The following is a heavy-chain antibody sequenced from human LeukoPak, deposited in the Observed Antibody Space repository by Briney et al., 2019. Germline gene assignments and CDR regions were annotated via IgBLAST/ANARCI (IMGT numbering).Heavy chain of an antibody. J-gene: IGHJ4*02. V-gene: IGHV6-1*01. D-gene: IGHD6-6*01. Sequence: SQTLSLTCAISGDSVSSNSATWNWIRQSPLRGLEWLGRTYYRSQRNNDYAASVKSRIDINPETSKNQFSLQLNSVTPEDTAVYYCARGRGSSADFDYWGQGTLVTVSS. CDR2: TYYRSQRNN. CDR3: ARGRGSSADFDY. CDR1: GDSVSSNSAT.